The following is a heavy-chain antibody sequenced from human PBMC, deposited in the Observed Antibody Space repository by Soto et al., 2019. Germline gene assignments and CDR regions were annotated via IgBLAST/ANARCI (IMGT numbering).Heavy chain of an antibody. Sequence: PXVSLRLSCAASGFTFRTYAMGWVRQAPGKGLEWVSVMSNSGDNTYYADSVKGRFTISRDNSENTLYLQMSSLRAEDTALYYCAKDAARTSGWYYFDYWGQGTLVTVSS. V-gene: IGHV3-23*01. CDR3: AKDAARTSGWYYFDY. CDR2: MSNSGDNT. D-gene: IGHD6-19*01. J-gene: IGHJ4*02. CDR1: GFTFRTYA.